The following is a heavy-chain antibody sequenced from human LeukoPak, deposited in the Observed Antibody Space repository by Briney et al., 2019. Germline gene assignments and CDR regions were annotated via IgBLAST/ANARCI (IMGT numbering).Heavy chain of an antibody. V-gene: IGHV3-30-3*01. CDR1: GFTFSSYA. J-gene: IGHJ4*02. CDR2: ISYDGSNK. D-gene: IGHD2-21*02. CDR3: ASWDIVVVTATYYFDY. Sequence: SLGLSCAASGFTFSSYAMQWVRQAPGKGPEGVAVISYDGSNKYYADSVKGRFTISRDNSKNTLYLQMNSLRAEDTAVYYCASWDIVVVTATYYFDYWGQGTLVTVSS.